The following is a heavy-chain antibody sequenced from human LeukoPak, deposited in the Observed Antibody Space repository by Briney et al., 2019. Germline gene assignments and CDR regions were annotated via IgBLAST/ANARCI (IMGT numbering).Heavy chain of an antibody. D-gene: IGHD3-22*01. CDR2: IKSKTDGGTT. J-gene: IGHJ4*02. Sequence: PGGSLRLSCAASGFTFSNAWMSWVRQAPGKGLEWVGRIKSKTDGGTTDYAAPVKGRFTISRDDSKNTLYLQMNSLKTEDTAVYYCTTDAAQTSLITMIPAPSGNWGQGTLVTVSS. V-gene: IGHV3-15*01. CDR1: GFTFSNAW. CDR3: TTDAAQTSLITMIPAPSGN.